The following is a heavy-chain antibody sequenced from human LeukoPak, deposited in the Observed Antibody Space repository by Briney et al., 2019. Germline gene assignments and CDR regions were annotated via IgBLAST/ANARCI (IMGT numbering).Heavy chain of an antibody. J-gene: IGHJ4*02. V-gene: IGHV4-34*01. CDR3: ASGSRGDHDDY. Sequence: PSETLSLTCAVYGGSFSGYYWSWIRQPPGKGLEWIGEISHSGSTNYNPSLKSRVTISVDTSKNQFSLKLSSVTAADTAVYYCASGSRGDHDDYWGQGTLVTVSS. CDR1: GGSFSGYY. D-gene: IGHD1-1*01. CDR2: ISHSGST.